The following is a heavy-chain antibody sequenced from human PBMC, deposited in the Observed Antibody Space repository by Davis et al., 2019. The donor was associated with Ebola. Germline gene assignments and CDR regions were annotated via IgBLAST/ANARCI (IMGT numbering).Heavy chain of an antibody. V-gene: IGHV1-18*04. CDR1: GYTFADYN. D-gene: IGHD1-26*01. Sequence: ASVKVSCKASGYTFADYNIYWVRQAPGQGLEWMGWISADDGYTSYAQKLQGRVTMTTDTSTSTAYMELRSLRSDDTAVYYCARDLLVGATSHWGQGTLVTVSS. J-gene: IGHJ4*02. CDR2: ISADDGYT. CDR3: ARDLLVGATSH.